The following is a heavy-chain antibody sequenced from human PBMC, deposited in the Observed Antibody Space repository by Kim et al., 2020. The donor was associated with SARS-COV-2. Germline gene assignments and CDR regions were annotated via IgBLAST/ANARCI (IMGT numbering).Heavy chain of an antibody. Sequence: GGSLRLSCAASGFTFSNYAMNWVRQAPGKGLEWVSSISISGGSTNCADSVQGRFTISRDNSKNTLYLQMNSLRAEDTAAYYCTKGMATRPFYYFDLWGRGTLVTVSS. J-gene: IGHJ2*01. V-gene: IGHV3-23*01. D-gene: IGHD6-6*01. CDR1: GFTFSNYA. CDR2: ISISGGST. CDR3: TKGMATRPFYYFDL.